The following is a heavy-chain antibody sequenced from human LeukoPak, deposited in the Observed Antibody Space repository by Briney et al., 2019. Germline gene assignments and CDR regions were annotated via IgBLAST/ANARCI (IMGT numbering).Heavy chain of an antibody. CDR1: GFTSSTYG. J-gene: IGHJ4*02. Sequence: PGGSLRLSCEASGFTSSTYGLSWVRPPPGKGLEWVSSISGPGVTTYYADSVKGRFTISRDNSKNTPYLQMNSLRAEDTAVYYCANDWLVFDYWGQGTLVTVSS. D-gene: IGHD5-12*01. CDR2: ISGPGVTT. CDR3: ANDWLVFDY. V-gene: IGHV3-23*01.